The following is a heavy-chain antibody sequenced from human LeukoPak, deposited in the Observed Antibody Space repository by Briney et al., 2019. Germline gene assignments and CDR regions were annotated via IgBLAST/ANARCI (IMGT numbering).Heavy chain of an antibody. D-gene: IGHD2-2*01. CDR2: INQDGSEK. CDR1: GFTFNIYW. V-gene: IGHV3-7*01. Sequence: GGSLRLSCAASGFTFNIYWMSWVRQIPGKGLEWVANINQDGSEKYYVDSVKGRFTISRDNARNSLYLQMNSLRTEDTSVYYCAPHCSSASCPDYWGQGTLVTVSS. J-gene: IGHJ4*02. CDR3: APHCSSASCPDY.